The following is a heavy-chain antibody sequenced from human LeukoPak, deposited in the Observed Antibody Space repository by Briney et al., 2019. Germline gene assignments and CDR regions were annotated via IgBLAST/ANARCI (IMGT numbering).Heavy chain of an antibody. V-gene: IGHV3-23*01. J-gene: IGHJ4*02. Sequence: GGSLRLSCAASGFTFSSYAMTWVRQAPGKGLEWVSGISGSGGSTYYTDSVKGRFTISRDNSKNTLYLQMNSLRAEDTAVYYCARDLAGYNSFDYWGQGTLVTVSS. CDR1: GFTFSSYA. D-gene: IGHD5-24*01. CDR2: ISGSGGST. CDR3: ARDLAGYNSFDY.